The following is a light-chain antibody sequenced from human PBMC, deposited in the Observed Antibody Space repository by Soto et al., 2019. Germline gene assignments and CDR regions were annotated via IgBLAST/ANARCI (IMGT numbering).Light chain of an antibody. J-gene: IGKJ3*01. V-gene: IGKV1-27*01. CDR1: QGISNY. Sequence: DIHMTQSPSSLSASVGYIFTLTCRASQGISNYLDWYQQQPGKVPKLLIYGASTLQSGVPSRLSGSGYGTDLTLTISSMKTEDVATYYCQEYNSAPFTFGPGTKVDIK. CDR3: QEYNSAPFT. CDR2: GAS.